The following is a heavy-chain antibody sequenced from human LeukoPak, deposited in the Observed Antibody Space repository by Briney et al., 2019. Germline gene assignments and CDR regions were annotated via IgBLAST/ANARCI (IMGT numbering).Heavy chain of an antibody. V-gene: IGHV4-39*01. Sequence: SETLSLTCTVSGGSISSSSYYWGWIRQPPGKGLEWIGSIYYSGSTYYNPSLKSRVTISVDTSKNQFSLKLSSVTAADTAVYYCARLQYSGSVPAAPYWGQGTLVTVSS. D-gene: IGHD2-2*01. CDR2: IYYSGST. CDR1: GGSISSSSYY. J-gene: IGHJ4*02. CDR3: ARLQYSGSVPAAPY.